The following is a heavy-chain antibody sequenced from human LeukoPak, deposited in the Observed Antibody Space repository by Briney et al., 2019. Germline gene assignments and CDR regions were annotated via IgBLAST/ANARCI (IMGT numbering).Heavy chain of an antibody. D-gene: IGHD6-25*01. V-gene: IGHV4-59*01. CDR3: ARARETTYSSDVWGADY. Sequence: SETLSLTCTVSGGSISSYYWSWVRQPPGKGLEWIGYIYYSGSTNYNPSLKSRVTISVDTSKNQFSLKLSSVTAADTAVYYCARARETTYSSDVWGADYWGQGTLVTVSS. CDR1: GGSISSYY. J-gene: IGHJ4*02. CDR2: IYYSGST.